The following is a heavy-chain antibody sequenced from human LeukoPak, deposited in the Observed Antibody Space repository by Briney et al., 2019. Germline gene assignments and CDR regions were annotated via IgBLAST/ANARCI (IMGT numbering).Heavy chain of an antibody. J-gene: IGHJ4*02. CDR1: GFTFSNYA. D-gene: IGHD4-17*01. CDR3: AKDADQGDYGFDY. Sequence: AGGSLRLSCAASGFTFSNYAMHWVRQAPGKGLEWVAVISYDGSNKYYADSVKGRFTISRDNSKNTLYLQMNSLRAEDTAVYYCAKDADQGDYGFDYWGQGTLVTVSS. CDR2: ISYDGSNK. V-gene: IGHV3-30-3*01.